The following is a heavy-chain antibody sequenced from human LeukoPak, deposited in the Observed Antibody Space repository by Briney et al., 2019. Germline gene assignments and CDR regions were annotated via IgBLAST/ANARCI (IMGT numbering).Heavy chain of an antibody. D-gene: IGHD3-22*01. J-gene: IGHJ4*02. CDR3: AKMNYYDSSGNIDY. Sequence: GGSLRLSCAASGFTFSSYAMGWVRQAPGKGLEWVSAISGSGGSTYYADSVKGRFTISRDNSKSTLYLQMNSLRAEDTAVYYCAKMNYYDSSGNIDYWGQGTLVTVSS. V-gene: IGHV3-23*01. CDR2: ISGSGGST. CDR1: GFTFSSYA.